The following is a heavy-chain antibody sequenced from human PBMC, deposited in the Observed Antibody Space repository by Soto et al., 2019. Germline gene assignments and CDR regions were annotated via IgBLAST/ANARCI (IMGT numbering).Heavy chain of an antibody. V-gene: IGHV4-59*02. D-gene: IGHD6-19*01. Sequence: QVQLQESGPGLVKPSETLSLTCTVSSASVSHYYWNWIRQSPGKGLEWIGYVYNSGSTTYMPSFESRVTISVDTSKNQVYLKLSSVTAADTAVYYCAREAGGWYGAFDIWGQGTTVTVSS. CDR3: AREAGGWYGAFDI. CDR2: VYNSGST. CDR1: SASVSHYY. J-gene: IGHJ3*02.